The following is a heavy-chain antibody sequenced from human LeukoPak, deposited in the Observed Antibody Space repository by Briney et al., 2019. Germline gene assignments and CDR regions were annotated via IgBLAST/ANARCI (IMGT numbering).Heavy chain of an antibody. D-gene: IGHD3-22*01. V-gene: IGHV4-34*01. CDR3: AYDPSRRKICDY. CDR2: INYSGST. Sequence: PSPTLSLACAVYARSFSDYFCAWVRQPPGRGLGWIGEINYSGSTNYNTSLTSRVTISVDTSKKQLSLKLTSVTAADAAVYSCAYDPSRRKICDYWGQGTLVTVSS. CDR1: ARSFSDYF. J-gene: IGHJ4*02.